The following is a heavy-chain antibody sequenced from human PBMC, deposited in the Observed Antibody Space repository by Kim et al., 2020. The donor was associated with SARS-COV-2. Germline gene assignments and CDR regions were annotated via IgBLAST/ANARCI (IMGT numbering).Heavy chain of an antibody. V-gene: IGHV3-23*01. Sequence: GGSLRLSCAASGFTFSSYAMSWVRQAPGKGLEWVSAIIGGGGSTYYADSVKGRFTISRDNSKNTLYLQMNSLRAEDTAVYYCAKDSGGTGFDYWGEGTLVTVSS. D-gene: IGHD3-16*01. CDR3: AKDSGGTGFDY. CDR1: GFTFSSYA. J-gene: IGHJ4*02. CDR2: IIGGGGST.